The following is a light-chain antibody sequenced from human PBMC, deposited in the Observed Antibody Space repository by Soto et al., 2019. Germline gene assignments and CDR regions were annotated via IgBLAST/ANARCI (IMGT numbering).Light chain of an antibody. CDR2: GAS. CDR1: QTVSSN. Sequence: EIVMTQSPATLSVSPGERATLSCRASQTVSSNLAWYQQKPGQAPRPLIYGASPRAPGIQARFSGSGSGTELTLSISSLLSEDFAVYYCQQYTDGPPFTIGPGTRVDIK. J-gene: IGKJ3*01. CDR3: QQYTDGPPFT. V-gene: IGKV3-15*01.